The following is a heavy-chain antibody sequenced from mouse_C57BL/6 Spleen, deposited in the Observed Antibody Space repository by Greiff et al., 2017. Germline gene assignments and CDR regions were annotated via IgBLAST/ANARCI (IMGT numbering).Heavy chain of an antibody. V-gene: IGHV1-26*01. CDR2: INPNNGGT. D-gene: IGHD2-2*01. Sequence: VQLQQSGPELVKPGASVKISCKASGYTFTDYYMNWVKQSHGKSLEWIGDINPNNGGTSYNQKFKGKATLTVDKSSSTAYMELRSLTSEDSAVYYCAEYGYDEGFAYWGQGTLVTVSA. CDR1: GYTFTDYY. J-gene: IGHJ3*01. CDR3: AEYGYDEGFAY.